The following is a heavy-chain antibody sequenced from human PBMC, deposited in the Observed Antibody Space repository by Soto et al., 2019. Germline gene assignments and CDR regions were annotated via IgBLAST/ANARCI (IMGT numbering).Heavy chain of an antibody. CDR2: ISYSGST. V-gene: IGHV4-39*01. Sequence: SETLSLTCTASGGSISSSSSSWGWIRQPPGKGLEWLGIISYSGSTYYSPSLKSRVTISVDASKNLFSLKLSSVTAADTAVYYCARTYVTDVVVVPASKDYMDVWGKGTTVTVS. CDR3: ARTYVTDVVVVPASKDYMDV. CDR1: GGSISSSSSS. J-gene: IGHJ6*03. D-gene: IGHD2-2*01.